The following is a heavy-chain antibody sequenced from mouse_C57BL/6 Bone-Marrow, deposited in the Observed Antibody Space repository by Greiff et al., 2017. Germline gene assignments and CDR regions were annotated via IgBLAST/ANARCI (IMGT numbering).Heavy chain of an antibody. V-gene: IGHV1-15*01. CDR3: TSAYYRTWFAY. CDR2: IDPETGGT. CDR1: GYTFTDYE. J-gene: IGHJ3*01. D-gene: IGHD2-12*01. Sequence: QVQLQQSGAELVRPGASVTLSCKASGYTFTDYEMHWVKQTPVHGLEWIGAIDPETGGTAYNQKFKGKARLTADKSSSTAYLELRSLTSEDSAVYYCTSAYYRTWFAYWGQGTLVTVSA.